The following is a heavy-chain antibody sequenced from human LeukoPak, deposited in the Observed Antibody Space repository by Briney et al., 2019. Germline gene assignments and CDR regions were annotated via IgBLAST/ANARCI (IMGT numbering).Heavy chain of an antibody. V-gene: IGHV3-30*18. Sequence: GGSLRLSCAASGFTFGSFGMNWVRQAPGKGLEWVAVISYDGSNKYYADSVKGRFTISRDNSKNTLYLQMNSLRAEDTAVYYCAKDGYCSSTSCYGYAFDIWGQGTMVTVSS. CDR2: ISYDGSNK. D-gene: IGHD2-2*03. CDR1: GFTFGSFG. CDR3: AKDGYCSSTSCYGYAFDI. J-gene: IGHJ3*02.